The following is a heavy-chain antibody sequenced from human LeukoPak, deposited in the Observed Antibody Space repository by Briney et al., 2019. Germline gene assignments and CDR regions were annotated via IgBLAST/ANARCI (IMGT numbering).Heavy chain of an antibody. CDR3: ARVADNWFDP. CDR1: GGSISTYY. J-gene: IGHJ5*02. CDR2: IYYIGTS. V-gene: IGHV4-59*01. Sequence: PSETLSLTCTISGGSISTYYWSWIRQPPGKGLEWIGYIYYIGTSNYNPSLKSRVTISLGTSKNQFSLRLSSVTAADTAVYYCARVADNWFDPWGQGTLVTVSS.